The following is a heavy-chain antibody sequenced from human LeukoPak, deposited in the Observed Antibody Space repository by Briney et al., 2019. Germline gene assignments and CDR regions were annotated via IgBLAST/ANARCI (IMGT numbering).Heavy chain of an antibody. D-gene: IGHD2-21*02. V-gene: IGHV3-30-3*01. CDR3: ARECGGDCYYYFDY. J-gene: IGHJ4*02. CDR1: GFTFSSYA. Sequence: GGSLRLSCAASGFTFSSYAMHWVRQAPGKGLEWVAVISYDGSNKYYADSVKGRFTISRDNSKNTLYLQMNSLRAEDTAAYYCARECGGDCYYYFDYWGQGTLVTVSS. CDR2: ISYDGSNK.